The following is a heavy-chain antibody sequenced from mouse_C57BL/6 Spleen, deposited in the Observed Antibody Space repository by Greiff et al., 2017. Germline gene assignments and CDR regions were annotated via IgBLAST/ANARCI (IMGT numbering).Heavy chain of an antibody. V-gene: IGHV1-80*01. D-gene: IGHD2-4*01. CDR2: IYPGDGDT. CDR1: GYAFSSYW. CDR3: ARPYYYDDGYYLND. Sequence: VQLQQSGAELVKPGASVKISCKASGYAFSSYWMNWVKQRPGKGLEWIGQIYPGDGDTNYNGKFKGKATLTADKSSSTAYMQLSSLTSEDSTVXFCARPYYYDDGYYLNDWGQGTTLTVSS. J-gene: IGHJ2*01.